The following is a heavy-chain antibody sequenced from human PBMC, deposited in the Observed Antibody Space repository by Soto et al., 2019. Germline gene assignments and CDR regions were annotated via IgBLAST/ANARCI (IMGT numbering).Heavy chain of an antibody. CDR2: ISGSGGST. D-gene: IGHD2-2*01. Sequence: GGSLRLSCAASGFTFSSYAMNWVRQAPGKGLEWVSAISGSGGSTYYADSVKGRFTISRDNSKNTLYLQMNSLRAEDTAVYYCAKGYSSTDYYYMDVWGKGTTVTVSS. CDR3: AKGYSSTDYYYMDV. CDR1: GFTFSSYA. V-gene: IGHV3-23*01. J-gene: IGHJ6*03.